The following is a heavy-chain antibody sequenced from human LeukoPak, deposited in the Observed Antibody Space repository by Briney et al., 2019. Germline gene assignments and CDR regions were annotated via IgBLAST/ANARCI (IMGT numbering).Heavy chain of an antibody. V-gene: IGHV3-7*01. CDR1: GFTFSRSW. Sequence: GGSLTLPCEVSGFTFSRSWMSWVRQAPGKGLEWVANIEQDGSEKSYADSVRGRFTISRDNAKNSLFLQMNSLRAEDTAVYYCARENGDYWYFHLWGRGLVVTVSS. CDR3: ARENGDYWYFHL. J-gene: IGHJ2*01. CDR2: IEQDGSEK. D-gene: IGHD7-27*01.